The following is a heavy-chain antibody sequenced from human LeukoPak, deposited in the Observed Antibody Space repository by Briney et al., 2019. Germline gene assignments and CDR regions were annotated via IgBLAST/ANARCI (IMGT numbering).Heavy chain of an antibody. CDR1: GGSISSGDYY. V-gene: IGHV4-39*07. CDR2: INHSGST. D-gene: IGHD3-10*01. J-gene: IGHJ4*02. Sequence: SETLSLTCTVSGGSISSGDYYWSWIRQPPGKGLEWIGEINHSGSTNYNPSLKSRVTISVDTSKNQFSLKLSSVTAADTAVYYCATEWFGELLVNDYWGQGTLVTVSS. CDR3: ATEWFGELLVNDY.